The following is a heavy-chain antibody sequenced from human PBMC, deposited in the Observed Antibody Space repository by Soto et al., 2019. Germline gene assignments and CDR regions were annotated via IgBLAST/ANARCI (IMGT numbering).Heavy chain of an antibody. CDR1: CDTINSVNYY. CDR2: IYFRGNT. D-gene: IGHD3-9*01. CDR3: ARLEGLATISYYFDF. Sequence: PSETLSLTCSVSCDTINSVNYYWGWISQPPGKGLEWIGSIYFRGNTYYNPSLQTRVTISLDKSKSQFSLKLNSVTAADSAVYFCARLEGLATISYYFDFWGQGALVTVSS. J-gene: IGHJ4*02. V-gene: IGHV4-39*01.